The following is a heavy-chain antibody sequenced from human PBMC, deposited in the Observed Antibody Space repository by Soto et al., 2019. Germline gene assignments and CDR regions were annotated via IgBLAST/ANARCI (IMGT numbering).Heavy chain of an antibody. CDR2: ISGSGGST. CDR3: AKDAGARYCSGGSCWHFDY. CDR1: GFTFSSYA. V-gene: IGHV3-23*01. D-gene: IGHD2-15*01. Sequence: GGSLRLSCAASGFTFSSYAMSWVRQAPGKGLEWVSAISGSGGSTYYADSVKGRFTISRDNSKNTLYLQMNSLRAEDTAVYYCAKDAGARYCSGGSCWHFDYWGQGTLVTVSS. J-gene: IGHJ4*02.